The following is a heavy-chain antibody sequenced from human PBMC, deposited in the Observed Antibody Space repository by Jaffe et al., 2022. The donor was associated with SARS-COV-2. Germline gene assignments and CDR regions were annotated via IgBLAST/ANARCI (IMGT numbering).Heavy chain of an antibody. Sequence: QVQLQESGPGLVKPSQTLSLTCTVSGGSISSGSYYWSWIRQPAGKGLEWIGRIYTSGSTNYNPSLKSRVTISVDTSKNQFSLKLSSVTAADTAVYYCARGPGVGFGEPLGAARDYWGQGTLVTVSS. J-gene: IGHJ4*02. D-gene: IGHD3-10*01. V-gene: IGHV4-61*02. CDR3: ARGPGVGFGEPLGAARDY. CDR2: IYTSGST. CDR1: GGSISSGSYY.